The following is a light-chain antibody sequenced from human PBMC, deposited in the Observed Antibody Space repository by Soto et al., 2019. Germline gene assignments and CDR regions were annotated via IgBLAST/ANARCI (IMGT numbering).Light chain of an antibody. V-gene: IGKV3D-15*01. CDR2: QTS. CDR3: QHYNNWPPWT. CDR1: QYINTR. Sequence: EIVLTQSPATLSSFPGDRVTLSCRASQYINTRLAWYQHRPGQAPRLLIYQTSIRAAGIPARFSASGSGTEFTLTISRLQSEDFAVYYCQHYNNWPPWTFGQGTKVDIK. J-gene: IGKJ1*01.